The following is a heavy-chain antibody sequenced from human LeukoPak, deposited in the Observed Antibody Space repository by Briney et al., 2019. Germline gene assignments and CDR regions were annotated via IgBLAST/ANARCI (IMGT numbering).Heavy chain of an antibody. D-gene: IGHD2-15*01. Sequence: PGGSKRLSCAASGFTFSNYWMTCVRQAPGKGLEWVANIKQDGSDKYYVDSVKGRFTISRDNAKNSLYLQMNSLRAEDTAVYYCARDQDVVVLLGAIAYDAFDIWGQGTMVTVSS. V-gene: IGHV3-7*01. CDR1: GFTFSNYW. CDR3: ARDQDVVVLLGAIAYDAFDI. CDR2: IKQDGSDK. J-gene: IGHJ3*02.